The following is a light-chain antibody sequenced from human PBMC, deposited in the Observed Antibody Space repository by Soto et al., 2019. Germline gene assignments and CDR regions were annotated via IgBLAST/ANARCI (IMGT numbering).Light chain of an antibody. CDR3: QSYDSSLSGVV. CDR2: GNX. Sequence: QSVLTQPPSVSGAPGQRVTISCTGSSSNIGAGYDVHWYQQLPGTAPKLLIYGNXNRXXXXXXXXXGSKSGTSASLAITGXQAXDEADYYCQSYDSSLSGVVFGGGTKLTVL. V-gene: IGLV1-40*01. CDR1: SSNIGAGYD. J-gene: IGLJ2*01.